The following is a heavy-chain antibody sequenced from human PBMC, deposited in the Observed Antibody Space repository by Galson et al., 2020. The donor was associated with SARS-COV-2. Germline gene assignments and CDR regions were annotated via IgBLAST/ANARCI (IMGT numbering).Heavy chain of an antibody. D-gene: IGHD6-19*01. CDR2: IDWDNNK. J-gene: IGHJ3*02. Sequence: ESGPTLVKPTQTLTMTCTFSGFSLSSRGMCVSWIRQHHGKALEWLARIDWDNNKYYNTSLKTRLTISKDTSKKQVVLTMTNMDPVDPATYYCARIVSRTVAVTVRMGALDIWGQVTMFIVSA. V-gene: IGHV2-70*11. CDR1: GFSLSSRGMC. CDR3: ARIVSRTVAVTVRMGALDI.